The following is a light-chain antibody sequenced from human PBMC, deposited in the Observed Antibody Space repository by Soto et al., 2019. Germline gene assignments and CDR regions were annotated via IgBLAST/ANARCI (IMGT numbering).Light chain of an antibody. CDR1: SSDIGRNS. CDR2: NNN. CDR3: ASWDDNQNGPLL. V-gene: IGLV1-44*01. Sequence: QSVLTQPPSASGTPGQRVTISCSGGSSDIGRNSVSWYQQVPGTAPKLIIFNNNERPSGVPGRFSGSKSSASASLAIVGLQSEDEDEYFCASWDDNQNGPLLFGGGTKVTVL. J-gene: IGLJ2*01.